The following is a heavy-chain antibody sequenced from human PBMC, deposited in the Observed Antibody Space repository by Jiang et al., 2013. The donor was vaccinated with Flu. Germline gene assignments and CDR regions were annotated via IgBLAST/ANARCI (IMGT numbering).Heavy chain of an antibody. D-gene: IGHD1-7*01. CDR2: MHPGYSDT. V-gene: IGHV5-51*01. Sequence: QLVESGAEVKKPGESLKISCEGSGNSFMNYWIGWVRQTPGEGLEWMGIMHPGYSDTRYSPSFQGQVTLSADKSIDTAYLQWSRLQASDTAMYYCALAIDGNFYFDYWGQGTLVTVSS. CDR3: ALAIDGNFYFDY. CDR1: GNSFMNYW. J-gene: IGHJ4*02.